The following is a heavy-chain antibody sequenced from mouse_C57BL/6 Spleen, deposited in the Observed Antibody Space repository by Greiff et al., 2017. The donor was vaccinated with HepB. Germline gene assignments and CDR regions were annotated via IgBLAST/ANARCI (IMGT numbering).Heavy chain of an antibody. Sequence: EVQLQQSGPGMVKPSQSLSLTCTVTGYSITSGYDWHWMRHFPGNKLEWMGYISYSGSTNYNPSLKSRISITHDTSKNHFFLKLNSVTTEDTATYYCARGGGDYFDYWGQGTTLTVSS. CDR2: ISYSGST. CDR1: GYSITSGYD. J-gene: IGHJ2*01. CDR3: ARGGGDYFDY. V-gene: IGHV3-1*01.